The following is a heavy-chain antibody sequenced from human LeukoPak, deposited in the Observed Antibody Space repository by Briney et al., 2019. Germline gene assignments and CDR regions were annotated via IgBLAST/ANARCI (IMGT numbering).Heavy chain of an antibody. J-gene: IGHJ4*02. Sequence: PGGSLRLSCAASGFTFSSYAMSWVRQAPGKWLEWVASISGSGGSTYYADSVKGRFTLSRDNSKNTLYLQMNSLRAEDTAVYYCAKGNYCYDSSVLDYWGQGTLVTVSS. V-gene: IGHV3-23*01. CDR1: GFTFSSYA. CDR2: ISGSGGST. D-gene: IGHD3-22*01. CDR3: AKGNYCYDSSVLDY.